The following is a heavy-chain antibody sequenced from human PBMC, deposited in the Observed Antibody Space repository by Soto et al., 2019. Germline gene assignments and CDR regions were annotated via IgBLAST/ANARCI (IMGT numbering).Heavy chain of an antibody. V-gene: IGHV3-48*01. Sequence: GGSQSLSCAASGFTFSYYSRNLVRQAPGKGLEWVSYITTSSSPTYYADSVRGRFTISSDNSRNTLYLQMNSLRVEDTAVYYCARSFDYGYIHHWGQGTLVTVSS. CDR3: ARSFDYGYIHH. CDR1: GFTFSYYS. CDR2: ITTSSSPT. D-gene: IGHD3-10*01. J-gene: IGHJ4*02.